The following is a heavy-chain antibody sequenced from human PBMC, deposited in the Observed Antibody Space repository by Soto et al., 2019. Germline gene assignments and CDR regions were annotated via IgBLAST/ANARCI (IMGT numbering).Heavy chain of an antibody. J-gene: IGHJ6*02. CDR3: ARGHSTDCSNGVCSFFYNHEMDV. V-gene: IGHV1-2*04. CDR1: GYSFTDYH. D-gene: IGHD2-8*01. CDR2: INPKSGGT. Sequence: ASVKVSCKASGYSFTDYHIHWVRQAPGQGLEWLGRINPKSGGTSTAQKFQGWVTMTRDRSISTVYMELTRLGSDDTAVYFCARGHSTDCSNGVCSFFYNHEMDVWGQGTTVTVSS.